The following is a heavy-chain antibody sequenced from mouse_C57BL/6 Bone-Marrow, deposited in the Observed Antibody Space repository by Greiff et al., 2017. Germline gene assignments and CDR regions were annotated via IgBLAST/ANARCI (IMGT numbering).Heavy chain of an antibody. CDR3: SSYDYDAMDY. CDR1: GFSLTSYA. J-gene: IGHJ4*01. D-gene: IGHD1-1*02. Sequence: VKLMESGPGLVAPSQSLSITCTVSGFSLTSYAISWVRQPPGKGLEWLGVIWTGGGTNYNSALKPRLSISKDNSKSQLFLKMTSLQTDDTARYYCSSYDYDAMDYWGQGTSVTVSS. V-gene: IGHV2-9-1*01. CDR2: IWTGGGT.